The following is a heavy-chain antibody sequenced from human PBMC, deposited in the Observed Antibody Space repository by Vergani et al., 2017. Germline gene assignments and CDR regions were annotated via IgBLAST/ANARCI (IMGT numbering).Heavy chain of an antibody. D-gene: IGHD3-10*01. Sequence: QVQLQESGPGLLKPSQTLSLNCTVSGGSVSSGSYYWSWIRQPAGKGLEWIGRIYLSGSTNYSPSLESRVTISIHPSKNQVSLQLNSVTAADTAVYYCARSFHGAGRPFDYWGQGTLVTVSS. CDR2: IYLSGST. J-gene: IGHJ4*02. CDR1: GGSVSSGSYY. CDR3: ARSFHGAGRPFDY. V-gene: IGHV4-61*02.